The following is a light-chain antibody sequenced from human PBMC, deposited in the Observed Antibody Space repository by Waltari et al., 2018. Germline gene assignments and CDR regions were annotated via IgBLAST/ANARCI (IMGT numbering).Light chain of an antibody. CDR1: RSDVGGYNY. Sequence: QSALTQPAPVSGPPGQSITISCTGTRSDVGGYNYVSWYQQYSGKAPKLMIYDVSNRPSGVSNRFSGSKSGNTASLTISGLQAEDEADYYCSSYTTTSALVFGGGTKLTVL. V-gene: IGLV2-14*01. CDR3: SSYTTTSALV. CDR2: DVS. J-gene: IGLJ2*01.